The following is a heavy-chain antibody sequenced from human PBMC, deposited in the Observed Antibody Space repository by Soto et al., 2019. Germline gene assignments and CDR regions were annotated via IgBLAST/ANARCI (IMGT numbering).Heavy chain of an antibody. CDR3: ARNGTYSSSLSQYSGMDV. V-gene: IGHV1-69*01. J-gene: IGHJ6*02. Sequence: QVQLVQSGAEVKEPGSSVRVSCKASGGTFDNFIMNWVRQTPGQGLEWMGGIVPMLGTPTYAEKFKCRVTISATGSTSTMYMEVTSLRSEDTAIYYGARNGTYSSSLSQYSGMDVWGQGTTVTVSS. CDR1: GGTFDNFI. CDR2: IVPMLGTP. D-gene: IGHD1-26*01.